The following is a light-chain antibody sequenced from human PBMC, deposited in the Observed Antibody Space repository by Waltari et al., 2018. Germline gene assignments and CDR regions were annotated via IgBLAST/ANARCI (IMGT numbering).Light chain of an antibody. Sequence: DIQMTQSPSTLSASVGDRVTITCRASQSISSWLAWYQQKPWKAPKLLIYKASSLESGVPSRFSGSGSGTEFTLTISSLQPDDFATYYCQQYNSYPYTFGQGTKLEIK. V-gene: IGKV1-5*03. CDR1: QSISSW. J-gene: IGKJ2*01. CDR3: QQYNSYPYT. CDR2: KAS.